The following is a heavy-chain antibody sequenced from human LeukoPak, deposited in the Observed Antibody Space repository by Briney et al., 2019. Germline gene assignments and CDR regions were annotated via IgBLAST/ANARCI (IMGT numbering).Heavy chain of an antibody. V-gene: IGHV3-7*01. Sequence: QPGGSLRLSCAASGFTFSSYWMSWVRQAPGKGLEWVANIKQDGSEKYYVDSVKGRFTISRDNAKNSLYLQMNSLRAEDTAVYYCARIAQYYDFWSGYSPDAFDIWGQGTMVTVSS. CDR1: GFTFSSYW. D-gene: IGHD3-3*01. CDR2: IKQDGSEK. CDR3: ARIAQYYDFWSGYSPDAFDI. J-gene: IGHJ3*02.